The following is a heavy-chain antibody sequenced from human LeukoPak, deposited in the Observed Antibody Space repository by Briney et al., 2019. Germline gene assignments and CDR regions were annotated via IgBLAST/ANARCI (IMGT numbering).Heavy chain of an antibody. D-gene: IGHD5-18*01. J-gene: IGHJ4*02. CDR3: AKDHGYSYGPFDY. V-gene: IGHV3-9*01. CDR1: GFTFDDYA. Sequence: GGSLRLSCAASGFTFDDYAMHWVRQAPGKGLEWVSGISWSSGSIVYADSVEGRFTISRDNAKNSLYLQMNSLRAEDTALYYCAKDHGYSYGPFDYWGQGTLVTVSS. CDR2: ISWSSGSI.